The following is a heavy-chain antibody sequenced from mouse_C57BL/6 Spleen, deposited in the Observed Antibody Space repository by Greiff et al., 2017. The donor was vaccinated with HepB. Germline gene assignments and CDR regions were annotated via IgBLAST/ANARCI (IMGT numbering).Heavy chain of an antibody. V-gene: IGHV1-4*01. D-gene: IGHD4-1*01. CDR2: INPSSGYT. CDR1: GYTFTSYT. CDR3: ARYWEDY. Sequence: QVHVKQSGAELARPGASVKMSCKASGYTFTSYTMHWVKQRPGQGLEWIGYINPSSGYTKYNQKFKDKATLTADKSSSTAYMQLSSLTSEDSAVYYCARYWEDYWGQGTTLTVSS. J-gene: IGHJ2*01.